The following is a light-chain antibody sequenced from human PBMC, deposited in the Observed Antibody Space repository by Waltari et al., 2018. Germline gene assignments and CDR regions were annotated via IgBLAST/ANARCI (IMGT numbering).Light chain of an antibody. Sequence: DIQMAQSPSSLSVTVGDRVTITCRASHNIDQYLNWYQQRPGKAPRLLIYAASSLQSGVPSRFSGSGSGTDFTLTVSSLQPEDFATYYCQQSYSTPWTFGQGAKVEVQ. V-gene: IGKV1-39*01. CDR1: HNIDQY. CDR3: QQSYSTPWT. J-gene: IGKJ1*01. CDR2: AAS.